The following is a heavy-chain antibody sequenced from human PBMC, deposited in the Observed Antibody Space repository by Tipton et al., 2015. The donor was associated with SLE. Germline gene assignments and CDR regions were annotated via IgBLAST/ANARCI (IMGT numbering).Heavy chain of an antibody. CDR3: ARGGGSAPRSLYYDGMDV. D-gene: IGHD2-15*01. CDR2: IYYSGST. Sequence: TLSLTCTVSGGSISSGDCYWSWIRQPPGKGLEWIGYIYYSGSTYYNPSLKSRVTISLDRSKNHFSLRLSSVAVADTAVYYCARGGGSAPRSLYYDGMDVWGQGTTVTVSS. V-gene: IGHV4-30-4*08. CDR1: GGSISSGDCY. J-gene: IGHJ6*02.